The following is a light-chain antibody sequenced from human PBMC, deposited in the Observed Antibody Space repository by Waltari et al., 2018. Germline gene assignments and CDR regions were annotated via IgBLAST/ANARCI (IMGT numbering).Light chain of an antibody. CDR1: SSDVGGYNY. Sequence: QSALTQPASVSGSPGQSITISCTGTSSDVGGYNYVYRYQQHPGKAPKLLIYDVSNRPSRVSNRFSGSKSGNTASLTISGLQAEDEADYYCSSYTSSIVVFGGGTKLTVL. CDR3: SSYTSSIVV. CDR2: DVS. V-gene: IGLV2-14*03. J-gene: IGLJ2*01.